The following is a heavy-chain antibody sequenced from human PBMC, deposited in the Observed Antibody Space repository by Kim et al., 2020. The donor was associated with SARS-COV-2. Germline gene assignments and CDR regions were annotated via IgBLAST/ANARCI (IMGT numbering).Heavy chain of an antibody. V-gene: IGHV4-39*01. J-gene: IGHJ3*02. CDR3: ARRDFLPGYSYGYGAFDI. CDR2: IYYSGST. Sequence: SETLSLTCTVSGGSISSSSYYWGWIRQPPGKGLEWIGSIYYSGSTYYNPSLKSRVTISVDTSKNQFSLKLSSVTAADTAVYYCARRDFLPGYSYGYGAFDIWGQGTMVTVSS. CDR1: GGSISSSSYY. D-gene: IGHD5-18*01.